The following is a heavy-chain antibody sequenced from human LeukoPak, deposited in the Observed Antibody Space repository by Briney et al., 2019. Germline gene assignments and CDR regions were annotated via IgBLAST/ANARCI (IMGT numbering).Heavy chain of an antibody. J-gene: IGHJ4*02. CDR2: ISSSSSTI. Sequence: PGESLRLSCAASGFTFSSYSMNWVRQAPGKGLEWVSYISSSSSTIYYADSVKGRFTISRDNAKNSLYLQMNSLRDEDTAVYYCARAPYCGGDCYSLATDYWGQGTLVTVSS. D-gene: IGHD2-21*02. CDR1: GFTFSSYS. V-gene: IGHV3-48*02. CDR3: ARAPYCGGDCYSLATDY.